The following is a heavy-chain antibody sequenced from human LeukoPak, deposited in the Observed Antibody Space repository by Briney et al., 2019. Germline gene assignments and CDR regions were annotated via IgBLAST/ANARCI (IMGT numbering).Heavy chain of an antibody. Sequence: SXXLSLTCTVSGGSISSYYWSWIRQPPGKGLEWIGYIYYSGSTNYNPSLKSRVTISVDTSKNQFSLKLSSVTAADTAVYYCAIWRGLGYCSSTSCFRFDPWGQGTLVTVSS. V-gene: IGHV4-59*01. CDR2: IYYSGST. J-gene: IGHJ5*02. CDR1: GGSISSYY. D-gene: IGHD2-2*01. CDR3: AIWRGLGYCSSTSCFRFDP.